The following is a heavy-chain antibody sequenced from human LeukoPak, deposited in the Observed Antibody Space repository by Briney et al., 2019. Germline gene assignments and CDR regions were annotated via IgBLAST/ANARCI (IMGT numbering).Heavy chain of an antibody. J-gene: IGHJ4*02. CDR3: ARAKDLGVVRHFDY. CDR1: GGSLSSYY. V-gene: IGHV4-59*07. Sequence: SDTLPLTCTVSGGSLSSYYWSWIRQPPGQGLDLIGYIFESGYTNYNPSLDSQFTISVDTSKNQFSLQLTSVTAADRAVHYCARAKDLGVVRHFDYWGQGTLVTVSS. CDR2: IFESGYT. D-gene: IGHD2-21*01.